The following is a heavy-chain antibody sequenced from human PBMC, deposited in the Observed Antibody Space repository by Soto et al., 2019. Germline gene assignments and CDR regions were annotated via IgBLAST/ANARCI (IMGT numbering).Heavy chain of an antibody. CDR3: ARIGGYHGPLDY. D-gene: IGHD3-16*02. Sequence: TSETLSLTCAVSGVSISSYFWSWIRQPPGRGLEWIGYTYHKGSTNYSHSLKSRVAISLDTSENQFSLKVNSVTAADTAVYYCARIGGYHGPLDYWGQGTPVPVSS. CDR2: TYHKGST. CDR1: GVSISSYF. V-gene: IGHV4-59*01. J-gene: IGHJ4*02.